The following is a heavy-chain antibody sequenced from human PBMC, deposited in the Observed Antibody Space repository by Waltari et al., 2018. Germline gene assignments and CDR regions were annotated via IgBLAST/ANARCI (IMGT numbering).Heavy chain of an antibody. V-gene: IGHV4-39*07. CDR1: GGSISSSSYY. J-gene: IGHJ4*02. Sequence: QLQLQESGPGLVKPSETLSLTCTVSGGSISSSSYYWGWIRQPPGKGLEWIGSIYYSGSTYYNPSLKCRVTISVDTSKNQCSLKLSSVTAADTAVYYCARDHRAPTYYDFWSGYYNPSYYFDYWGQGTLVTVSS. D-gene: IGHD3-3*01. CDR3: ARDHRAPTYYDFWSGYYNPSYYFDY. CDR2: IYYSGST.